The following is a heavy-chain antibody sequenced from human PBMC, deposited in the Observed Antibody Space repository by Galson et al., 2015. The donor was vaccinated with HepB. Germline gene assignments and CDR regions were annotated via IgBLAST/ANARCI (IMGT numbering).Heavy chain of an antibody. CDR3: ARAESRITMGYYFDY. D-gene: IGHD3-10*01. CDR2: IIPILGIA. V-gene: IGHV1-69*10. CDR1: GGTFSSYA. J-gene: IGHJ4*02. Sequence: SVKVSCKASGGTFSSYAISWVRQAPGQGLEWMGGIIPILGIANYAQKFQGRVTITADKSTSTAYMELSSLRSEDTAVYYCARAESRITMGYYFDYWGQGTLVTVSS.